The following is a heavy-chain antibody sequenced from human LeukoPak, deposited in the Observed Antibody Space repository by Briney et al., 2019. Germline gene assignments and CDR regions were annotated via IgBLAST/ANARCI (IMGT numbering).Heavy chain of an antibody. J-gene: IGHJ4*02. V-gene: IGHV1-69*05. CDR1: GGTFSSYA. D-gene: IGHD2-2*01. CDR2: IIPIFGTA. Sequence: SVKVSCKASGGTFSSYAISWVRQAPGQGLEWMGRIIPIFGTANYAQEFQGRVTITTDESTSTAYMELSSLRSEDTAVYYCARDGGIVVPAALDYWGQGTLVTVSS. CDR3: ARDGGIVVPAALDY.